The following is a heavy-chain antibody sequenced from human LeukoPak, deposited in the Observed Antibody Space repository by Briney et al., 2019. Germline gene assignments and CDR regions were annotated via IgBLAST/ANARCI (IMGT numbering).Heavy chain of an antibody. D-gene: IGHD3-10*01. V-gene: IGHV3-66*01. CDR3: ARAGFIMPLTW. CDR1: GFTVSSNY. CDR2: IYSGGST. J-gene: IGHJ4*02. Sequence: GGSLRLSCAASGFTVSSNYMSWVRQAPGKGLEWVSVIYSGGSTYYADSVKGRFTISRDNAKNTLYLQMNSLRAEDTAVYYCARAGFIMPLTWWGQGTLVTVSS.